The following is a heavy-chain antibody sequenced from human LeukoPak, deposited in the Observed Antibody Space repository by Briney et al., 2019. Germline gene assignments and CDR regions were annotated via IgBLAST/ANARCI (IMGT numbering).Heavy chain of an antibody. D-gene: IGHD2-2*01. J-gene: IGHJ5*02. Sequence: APVKVSCKASGYTFTSYGISWVRQAPGQGLEWMGWISAYNGNTNYAQKLQGRVTMTTDTSTSTAYMELRSLRSDDTAVYYCARARLRYCSSTSCYDWFDPWGQGTLVTVSS. CDR1: GYTFTSYG. CDR3: ARARLRYCSSTSCYDWFDP. CDR2: ISAYNGNT. V-gene: IGHV1-18*01.